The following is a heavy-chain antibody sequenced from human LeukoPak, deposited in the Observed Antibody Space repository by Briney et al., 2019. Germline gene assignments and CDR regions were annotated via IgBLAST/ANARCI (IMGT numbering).Heavy chain of an antibody. Sequence: ASVKVSCKASGYTFTNYGISWVRQAPGQGLEWMGWISAYNGNTNYAQKLQGRVTMTTDTSTTTAYMELRSLRSDDTAVYYCARHGNYYGSGHYFDYWGQGTLVTVSS. CDR3: ARHGNYYGSGHYFDY. J-gene: IGHJ4*02. CDR2: ISAYNGNT. D-gene: IGHD3-10*01. CDR1: GYTFTNYG. V-gene: IGHV1-18*01.